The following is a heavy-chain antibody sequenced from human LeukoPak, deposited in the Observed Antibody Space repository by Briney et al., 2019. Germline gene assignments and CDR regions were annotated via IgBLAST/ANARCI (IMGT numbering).Heavy chain of an antibody. CDR3: ARDEDYYDSSGCRMGYFDL. CDR1: GFTFSSYG. V-gene: IGHV3-33*01. CDR2: IWYDGSNK. D-gene: IGHD3-22*01. J-gene: IGHJ2*01. Sequence: QTGGSLRLSCAASGFTFSSYGMHWVRQAPGKGLEWVAVIWYDGSNKYYADSVKGRFTISRDNSKNTLYLQMNSLRAEDTAVYYCARDEDYYDSSGCRMGYFDLWGRGTLVTVSS.